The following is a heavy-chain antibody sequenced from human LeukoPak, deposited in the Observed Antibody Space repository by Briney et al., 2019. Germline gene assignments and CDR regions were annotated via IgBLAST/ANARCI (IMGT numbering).Heavy chain of an antibody. D-gene: IGHD3-3*01. Sequence: SETLSLTCAVYGGSFSGYYWSWIRQPPGKGLEWIGEINHSGSTNYNPSLKSRVTISVDTSKNQFSLKLSSVTAADTAVYYCAEEVRFPDYWGPGTLVHVPS. J-gene: IGHJ4*01. V-gene: IGHV4-34*01. CDR2: INHSGST. CDR1: GGSFSGYY. CDR3: AEEVRFPDY.